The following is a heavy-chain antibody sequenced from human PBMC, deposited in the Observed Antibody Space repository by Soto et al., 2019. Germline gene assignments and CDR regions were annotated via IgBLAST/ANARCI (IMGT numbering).Heavy chain of an antibody. CDR1: GGSFSGYY. J-gene: IGHJ3*01. Sequence: SETLSLTCAVYGGSFSGYYWSWIRQPPGKGLEWIGEINHSGSTNYNPSLKSRVTISVDTSKNQFSLKLSSVTAADTAVYYCARGRRGPNEYVAWGQGTMVTVSS. CDR2: INHSGST. V-gene: IGHV4-34*01. CDR3: ARGRRGPNEYVA. D-gene: IGHD1-1*01.